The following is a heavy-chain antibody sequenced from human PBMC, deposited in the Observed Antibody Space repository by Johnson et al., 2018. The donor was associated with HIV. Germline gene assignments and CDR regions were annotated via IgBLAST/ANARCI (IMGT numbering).Heavy chain of an antibody. CDR1: GFTFSNYG. Sequence: QVQLVESGGGVVQPGGSLRLSCAASGFTFSNYGMHWVRQAPGKGLELVAFIRDDGGYRYFADSVKGRFTISRDNAKNSLHLQMNSLRGEDTALYYCAKDIGRFVDDGLDAFDIWGQGTMVTVSS. V-gene: IGHV3-30*02. CDR3: AKDIGRFVDDGLDAFDI. J-gene: IGHJ3*02. CDR2: IRDDGGYR. D-gene: IGHD3-3*01.